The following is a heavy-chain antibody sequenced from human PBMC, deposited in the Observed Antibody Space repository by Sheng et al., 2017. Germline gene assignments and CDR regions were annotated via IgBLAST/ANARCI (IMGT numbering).Heavy chain of an antibody. Sequence: QVQLQQWGAGLLKPSETLSLTCAVYGGSFSGYYWSWIRQPPREGAWSGLGKVNHSGSTNYNPSLKSRVTISVDTSKNQFSLKLSSVTAADTAVYYCARRPGSAVLMVYAMVRGWFDPWGQGTLVTVSS. D-gene: IGHD2-8*01. CDR1: GGSFSGYY. CDR3: ARRPGSAVLMVYAMVRGWFDP. J-gene: IGHJ5*02. V-gene: IGHV4-34*01. CDR2: VNHSGST.